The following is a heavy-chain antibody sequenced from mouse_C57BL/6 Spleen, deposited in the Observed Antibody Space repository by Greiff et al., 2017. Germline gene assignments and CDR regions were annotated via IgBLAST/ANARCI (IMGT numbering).Heavy chain of an antibody. CDR1: GYTFTSYW. CDR2: IDPSDSET. CDR3: ARYYYGSSLWYFDV. J-gene: IGHJ1*03. D-gene: IGHD1-1*01. Sequence: QVQLKQPGAELVRPGSSVKLSCKASGYTFTSYWMHWVKQRPIQGLEWIGNIDPSDSETHYNQKFKDKATLTVDKSSSTAYMQLSSLTSEDSAVYYCARYYYGSSLWYFDVWGTGTTVTVSS. V-gene: IGHV1-52*01.